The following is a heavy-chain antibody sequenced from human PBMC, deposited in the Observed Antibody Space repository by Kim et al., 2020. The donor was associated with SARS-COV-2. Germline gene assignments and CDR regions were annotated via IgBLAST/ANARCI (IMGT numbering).Heavy chain of an antibody. D-gene: IGHD6-19*01. J-gene: IGHJ5*02. V-gene: IGHV1-46*01. CDR3: ARAVAGFYDWFDP. Sequence: YAQKFQGRVTMTRDTSTSTVYMELSSLRSEDTAVYYCARAVAGFYDWFDPWGQGTLVTVSS.